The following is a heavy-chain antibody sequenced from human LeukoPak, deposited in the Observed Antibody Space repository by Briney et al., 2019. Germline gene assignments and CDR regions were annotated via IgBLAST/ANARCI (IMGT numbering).Heavy chain of an antibody. D-gene: IGHD3-3*01. Sequence: SETLSLTCTVSGGSISSSSYYWGWIRQSPGKGLEWIGSIYYSGSTYYNPSLKSRVTISVDTSKNQFSLKLSSVTAADTAVYYCARGKWSGYYLDYWGQGTLVTVSS. CDR1: GGSISSSSYY. CDR3: ARGKWSGYYLDY. CDR2: IYYSGST. J-gene: IGHJ4*02. V-gene: IGHV4-39*07.